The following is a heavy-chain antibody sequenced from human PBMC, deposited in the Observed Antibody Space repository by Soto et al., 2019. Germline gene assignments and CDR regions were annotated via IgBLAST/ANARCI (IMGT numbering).Heavy chain of an antibody. D-gene: IGHD5-18*01. CDR1: GGSISSYY. Sequence: SETLSLTCTVSGGSISSYYWSWIRQPPGKGLEWIGSIYYSGSTYYNPSLKSRVTISVDTSKNQFSLKLSSVTAADTAVYYCARKKGYSYGPHYFDYWGQGTLVTVSS. V-gene: IGHV4-39*01. CDR2: IYYSGST. CDR3: ARKKGYSYGPHYFDY. J-gene: IGHJ4*02.